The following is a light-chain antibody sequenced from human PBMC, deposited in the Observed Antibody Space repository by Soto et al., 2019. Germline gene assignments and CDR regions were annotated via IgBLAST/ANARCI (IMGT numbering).Light chain of an antibody. CDR2: GAS. V-gene: IGKV3-20*01. J-gene: IGKJ3*01. Sequence: EIVLTQSPGTLSLSPGERATLSCRASQSISTSHLAWFQQRPGQAPRLLIYGASNRVTGIPDRFSGSGSGTEFTLTIGRLESEDFAVYYCQQYGTSVTLGPGNKVDI. CDR3: QQYGTSVT. CDR1: QSISTSH.